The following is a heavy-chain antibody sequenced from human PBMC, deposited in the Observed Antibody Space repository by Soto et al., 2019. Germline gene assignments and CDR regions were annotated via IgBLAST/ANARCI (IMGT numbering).Heavy chain of an antibody. CDR2: IFYGGRP. Sequence: QLQLQESGPGLVKPSETLSLTCTVSGDSIRSLSYYWGWIRQPPGRGLEWLGTIFYGGRPNYNPSLESRVTLSVDTSKNQFSLTLNSVTAADTAVYYCARQRADYADYGSVVKHLFDDWGQGALVTVSS. D-gene: IGHD4-17*01. CDR1: GDSIRSLSYY. V-gene: IGHV4-39*01. CDR3: ARQRADYADYGSVVKHLFDD. J-gene: IGHJ4*02.